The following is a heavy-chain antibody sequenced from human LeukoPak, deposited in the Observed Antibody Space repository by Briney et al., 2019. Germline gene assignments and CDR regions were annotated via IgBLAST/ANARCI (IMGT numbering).Heavy chain of an antibody. V-gene: IGHV3-11*01. CDR3: AKAPVTTCSGAYCYPFDY. J-gene: IGHJ4*02. CDR2: ISSSGSTI. CDR1: GSTFSDYY. D-gene: IGHD2-21*01. Sequence: GGSLRLSCAASGSTFSDYYMSWIRQAPGKGLEWVSYISSSGSTIYYADSVKGRFTISRDNAKNSLYLQMNSLRAEDTAVYYCAKAPVTTCSGAYCYPFDYWGQGTLVTVSS.